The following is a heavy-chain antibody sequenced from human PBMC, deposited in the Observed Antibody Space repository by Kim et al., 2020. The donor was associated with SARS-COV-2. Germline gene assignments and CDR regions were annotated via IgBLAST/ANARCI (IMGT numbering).Heavy chain of an antibody. Sequence: GGSLRLSCAASGFSFNDYAMTWVRQAPGKGLEWVSSVGASGGTTYYAESVKGRFTISRDSSKNTLHLRSNSLRAEDTAIYYCARLGVRPSTTQTTVDYWGQGTLVTVSA. CDR3: ARLGVRPSTTQTTVDY. J-gene: IGHJ4*02. CDR2: VGASGGTT. V-gene: IGHV3-23*01. D-gene: IGHD7-27*01. CDR1: GFSFNDYA.